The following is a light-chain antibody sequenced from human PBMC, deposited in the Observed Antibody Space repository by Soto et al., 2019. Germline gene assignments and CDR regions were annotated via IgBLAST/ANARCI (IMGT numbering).Light chain of an antibody. CDR3: QQYGRSPWT. Sequence: EIVLTQSPGTLSLSPGERATLSCRASQSVSSSYLAWYQQKPGQAPRLLIYGASSRATGIPDTFSGSGSGTDFTLTISRLEPEDFAVYYCQQYGRSPWTFGQGPRWIS. CDR1: QSVSSSY. CDR2: GAS. J-gene: IGKJ1*01. V-gene: IGKV3-20*01.